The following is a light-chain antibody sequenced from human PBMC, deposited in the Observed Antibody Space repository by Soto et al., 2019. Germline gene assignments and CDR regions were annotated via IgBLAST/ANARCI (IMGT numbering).Light chain of an antibody. CDR3: SSYTSTSPRV. J-gene: IGLJ1*01. CDR2: EVS. V-gene: IGLV2-14*01. Sequence: QSALTQPASVSGSPGQSITISCTGTSSDVGGYNYVSWYQQHPGKAPKLIIYEVSNRPSGVSIRFSGSKSGNTASLTISGLQDEDEADYYCSSYTSTSPRVFGTGTKLTVL. CDR1: SSDVGGYNY.